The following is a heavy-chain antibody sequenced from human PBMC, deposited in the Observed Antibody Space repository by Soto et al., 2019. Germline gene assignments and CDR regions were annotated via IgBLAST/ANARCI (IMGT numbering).Heavy chain of an antibody. CDR2: ISAYNGNT. J-gene: IGHJ5*02. D-gene: IGHD3-22*01. V-gene: IGHV1-18*01. CDR1: GYTFTSYG. CDR3: ASIYYDSSGDYGGWFDP. Sequence: QVQLVQYGAEVKKPGASVKVSCKASGYTFTSYGISWVRQAHGQGLEWMGWISAYNGNTNYAQKLQGRVTMTTDTSSSAAYMELRRRRSDDTAVYDCASIYYDSSGDYGGWFDPWGQGTLVTVSS.